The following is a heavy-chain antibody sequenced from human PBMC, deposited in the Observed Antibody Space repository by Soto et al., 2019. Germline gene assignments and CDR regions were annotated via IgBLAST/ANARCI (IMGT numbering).Heavy chain of an antibody. J-gene: IGHJ6*02. V-gene: IGHV1-18*04. CDR2: ISAYNGNT. CDR1: GYTFTSYG. Sequence: GASVKVSCKASGYTFTSYGISWVRRAPGQGLEWMGWISAYNGNTNYAQKLQGRVTMTTDTSTSTAYMELRSLRSDDTAVYYCAREHRYSSGWYGDYYYGMDVWGQGTTVTVSS. CDR3: AREHRYSSGWYGDYYYGMDV. D-gene: IGHD6-19*01.